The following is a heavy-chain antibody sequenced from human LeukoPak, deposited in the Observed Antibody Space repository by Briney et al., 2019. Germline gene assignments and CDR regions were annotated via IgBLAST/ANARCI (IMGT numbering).Heavy chain of an antibody. J-gene: IGHJ4*02. CDR1: GFTFSSYA. Sequence: TGGSLRLSCAASGFTFSSYAMSWVRQAPGKGLEWVSAIRGSGGSTYYADSVKGRFTISRDNSRNTLYLQMNSLRAENTAVYYCGKLLQQLVQGYWGQGTLVTVSS. V-gene: IGHV3-23*01. CDR3: GKLLQQLVQGY. D-gene: IGHD6-13*01. CDR2: IRGSGGST.